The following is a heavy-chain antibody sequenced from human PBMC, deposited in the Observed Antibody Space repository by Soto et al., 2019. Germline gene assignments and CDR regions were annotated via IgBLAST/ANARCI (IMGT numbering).Heavy chain of an antibody. CDR1: GSTFGDYA. Sequence: GYQRSLSPASGSTFGDYAMSWVRQAPGKGVEWGGFIRSKAYWVTTEYAASVKGRFAISRDESRSIAGLQMNSLNTEDTAVFSSTVHYHDSSGSEGPLDAFNIWGQGPMLT. CDR3: TVHYHDSSGSEGPLDAFNI. V-gene: IGHV3-49*04. J-gene: IGHJ3*02. D-gene: IGHD3-22*01. CDR2: IRSKAYWVTT.